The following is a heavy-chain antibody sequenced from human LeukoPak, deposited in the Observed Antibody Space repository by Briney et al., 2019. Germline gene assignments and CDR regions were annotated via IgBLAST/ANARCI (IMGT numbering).Heavy chain of an antibody. D-gene: IGHD5-24*01. V-gene: IGHV3-23*01. CDR3: AKRGDGYNYYFDY. J-gene: IGHJ4*02. CDR2: ISYSGVGT. Sequence: GGSLRLSCAASGFTFSSYAMSWVRLAPGKGLEWVSAISYSGVGTYYADSVKGRFTISRDISKNTLYLQMNSLRAEDTAVYYCAKRGDGYNYYFDYWGQGTLVTVSS. CDR1: GFTFSSYA.